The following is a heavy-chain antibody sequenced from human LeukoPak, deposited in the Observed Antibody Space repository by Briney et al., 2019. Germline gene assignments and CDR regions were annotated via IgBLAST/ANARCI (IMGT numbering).Heavy chain of an antibody. CDR1: GFTFSSYG. D-gene: IGHD2-2*01. J-gene: IGHJ4*02. V-gene: IGHV3-30*18. CDR3: AKELGGDIVVVPAAYDY. Sequence: PGRSLRLSCAASGFTFSSYGMHWVRQAPGKGLEWVAVISYDGSNKYYADSVKGRFTISRDNSKNTLYLQMNSLRAEDTAVYYCAKELGGDIVVVPAAYDYWGQRTLVTVSS. CDR2: ISYDGSNK.